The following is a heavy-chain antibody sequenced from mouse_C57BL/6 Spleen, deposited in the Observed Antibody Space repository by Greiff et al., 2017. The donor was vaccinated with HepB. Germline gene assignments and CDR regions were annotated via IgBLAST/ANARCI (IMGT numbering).Heavy chain of an antibody. CDR2: ISDGGSYT. CDR1: GFTFSSYA. Sequence: DVQLVESGGGLVKPGGSLKLSCAASGFTFSSYAMSWVRQTPEKRLEWVATISDGGSYTYYPDNVKGRFTISRDNAKNNLYLQMSHLKSEDTAMYYCARGYYGSRHYFDYWGQGTTLTVSS. D-gene: IGHD1-1*01. V-gene: IGHV5-4*01. CDR3: ARGYYGSRHYFDY. J-gene: IGHJ2*01.